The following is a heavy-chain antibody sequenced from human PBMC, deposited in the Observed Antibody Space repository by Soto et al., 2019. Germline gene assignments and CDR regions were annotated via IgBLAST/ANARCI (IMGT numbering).Heavy chain of an antibody. CDR3: ARELSTMIVVP. CDR2: IYYSGST. CDR1: GGSISSGGYY. J-gene: IGHJ5*02. Sequence: PSETLSLTCTVSGGSISSGGYYWSWILQHPGKGLEWIGYIYYSGSTYYNPSLKSRVTISVDTSKNQFSLKLSSVTAADTAVYYCARELSTMIVVPWGQGTLVTVS. V-gene: IGHV4-31*03. D-gene: IGHD3-22*01.